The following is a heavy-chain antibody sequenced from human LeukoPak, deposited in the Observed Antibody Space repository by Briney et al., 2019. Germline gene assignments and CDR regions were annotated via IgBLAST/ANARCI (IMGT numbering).Heavy chain of an antibody. V-gene: IGHV4-34*12. J-gene: IGHJ6*03. CDR1: GRSFSGYY. Sequence: SETLSLTCAVYGRSFSGYYWTWIRQTPGKGLEWIGEIIHIEITDYNPSLKSRVTISVDTSKNQFSLKLSSVTAADTAVYYCARTTEAHSWRTRYYDYYMDVWGKGTTVTVSS. CDR3: ARTTEAHSWRTRYYDYYMDV. D-gene: IGHD6-13*01. CDR2: IIHIEIT.